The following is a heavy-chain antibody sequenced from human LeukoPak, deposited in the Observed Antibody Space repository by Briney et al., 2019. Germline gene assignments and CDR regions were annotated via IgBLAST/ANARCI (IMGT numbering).Heavy chain of an antibody. CDR2: IRNKANRYTT. D-gene: IGHD7-27*01. CDR1: GVTFRNYA. J-gene: IGHJ4*02. Sequence: GGSLRLSCAASGVTFRNYAMSWVRQAPGEGLEWVARIRNKANRYTTEYAASVKGRFTISRDDSENSLYLQMDSLKTEDTAVYYCARSPLGIAPFDYWGQGTLVTVSS. V-gene: IGHV3-72*01. CDR3: ARSPLGIAPFDY.